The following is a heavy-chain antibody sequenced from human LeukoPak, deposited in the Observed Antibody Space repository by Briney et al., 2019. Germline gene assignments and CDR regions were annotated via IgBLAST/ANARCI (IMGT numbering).Heavy chain of an antibody. Sequence: GRSLRLSCAASGFTFSGYGMHWVRQAPGKGLEWVAVISYDGSNKYYADSVKGRFTISRDNSKNTLYLQMNSLRAEDTAVYYCAKGYYDFWSGYQYYFDYWGQGTLVTVSS. V-gene: IGHV3-30*18. J-gene: IGHJ4*02. CDR2: ISYDGSNK. CDR3: AKGYYDFWSGYQYYFDY. D-gene: IGHD3-3*01. CDR1: GFTFSGYG.